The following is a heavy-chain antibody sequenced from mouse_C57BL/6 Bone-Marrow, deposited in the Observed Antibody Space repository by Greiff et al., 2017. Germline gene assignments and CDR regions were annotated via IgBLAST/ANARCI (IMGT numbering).Heavy chain of an antibody. D-gene: IGHD3-2*02. CDR3: ATAQATGLAY. J-gene: IGHJ3*01. CDR2: IHPNSGST. V-gene: IGHV1-64*01. Sequence: VQLQQSGAELVKPGASVKLSCKASGYTFTSYWMHWVKQRPGQGLEWIGMIHPNSGSTNYNEKFKSKATLTVDKSSSTAYMQLSSLTSEDSAVYYCATAQATGLAYWGQGTLVTVSA. CDR1: GYTFTSYW.